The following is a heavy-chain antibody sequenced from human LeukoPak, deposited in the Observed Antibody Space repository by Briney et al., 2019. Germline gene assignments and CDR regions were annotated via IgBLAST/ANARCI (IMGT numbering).Heavy chain of an antibody. J-gene: IGHJ5*02. D-gene: IGHD5-18*01. CDR2: ISSSGSTI. CDR1: GFTFSDYY. V-gene: IGHV3-11*04. Sequence: GGSLRLSCAASGFTFSDYYMSWIRQAPGKGLEWVSYISSSGSTIYYADSVKGRFTISRDNAKNSLYLQMNSLRAEDTAVYYCARDLRSYGLRWAPYNWFDPWGQGTLVTVSS. CDR3: ARDLRSYGLRWAPYNWFDP.